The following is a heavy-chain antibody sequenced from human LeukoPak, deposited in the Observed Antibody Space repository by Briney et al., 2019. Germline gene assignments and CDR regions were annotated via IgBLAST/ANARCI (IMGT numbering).Heavy chain of an antibody. CDR2: IYTSGST. CDR1: GGSISSGSYY. J-gene: IGHJ4*02. D-gene: IGHD4-23*01. CDR3: ARVDYGGNDFN. Sequence: PSQTLSLTCTVSGGSISSGSYYWSWIRQPAGKGLEWIGRIYTSGSTNYNPSLKSRVTISADTSKNQFSLKLSSVTAADTAVYYCARVDYGGNDFNRGQGTLVTVSS. V-gene: IGHV4-61*02.